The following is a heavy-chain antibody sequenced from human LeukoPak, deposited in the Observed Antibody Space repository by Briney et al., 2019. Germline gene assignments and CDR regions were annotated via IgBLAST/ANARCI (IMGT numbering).Heavy chain of an antibody. CDR1: GGSISSYY. J-gene: IGHJ4*02. CDR3: ARATTVRTFDY. Sequence: SETLSLTCTVSGGSISSYYWSWIRQPPGKGLEWIGYIYYSGSTNYNPSLKSRVTISVDTSKNQFSLKLSSVTAADTAVYYCARATTVRTFDYWGQGTLVTVSS. CDR2: IYYSGST. D-gene: IGHD4-17*01. V-gene: IGHV4-59*01.